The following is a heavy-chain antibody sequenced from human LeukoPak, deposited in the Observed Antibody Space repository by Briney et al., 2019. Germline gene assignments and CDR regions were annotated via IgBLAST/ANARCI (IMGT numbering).Heavy chain of an antibody. CDR3: ARDIVGATRPYFDY. CDR1: GGSISSDNYY. V-gene: IGHV4-61*02. CDR2: IYSSGST. J-gene: IGHJ4*02. Sequence: SETLSLTCTVSGGSISSDNYYWSWIRQPAGKGLEWIGRIYSSGSTNYNPSLKSRVTISVDTSKNQFSLKLSSVTAADTAVYYCARDIVGATRPYFDYWGQGTLVTVSS. D-gene: IGHD1-26*01.